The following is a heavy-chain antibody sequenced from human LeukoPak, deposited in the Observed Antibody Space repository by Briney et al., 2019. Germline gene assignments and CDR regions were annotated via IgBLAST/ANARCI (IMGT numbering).Heavy chain of an antibody. V-gene: IGHV3-23*01. CDR2: ISGSGGST. CDR1: GFIFSADP. D-gene: IGHD3-16*02. CDR3: AKLYRNWFDP. Sequence: GSLRLSCAASGFIFSADPMNWVRQAPGKGLEWVSAISGSGGSTYYADSVKGRFTISRDNSKNTLYLQMNSLRAEDTAVYYCAKLYRNWFDPWGQGTLVTVSS. J-gene: IGHJ5*02.